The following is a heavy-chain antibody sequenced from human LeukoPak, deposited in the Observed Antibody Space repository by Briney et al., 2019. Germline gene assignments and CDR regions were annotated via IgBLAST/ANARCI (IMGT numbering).Heavy chain of an antibody. CDR2: IYYSGST. CDR3: ASFQWELPY. J-gene: IGHJ4*02. D-gene: IGHD1-26*01. CDR1: GGSISSSSYY. V-gene: IGHV4-39*01. Sequence: PSETLSLTCTVSGGSISSSSYYWGWIRQPPGKGLEWIGSIYYSGSTYYNPSLKSRVTISVGTSKNQFSLKLSSVTAADTAVYYCASFQWELPYWGQGTLVTVSS.